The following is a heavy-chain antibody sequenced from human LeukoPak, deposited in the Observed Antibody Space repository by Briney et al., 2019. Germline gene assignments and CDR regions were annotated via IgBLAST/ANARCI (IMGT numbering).Heavy chain of an antibody. CDR2: INPIGGST. V-gene: IGHV1-46*01. CDR1: GYTCTSYY. D-gene: IGHD1-14*01. J-gene: IGHJ4*02. CDR3: ARADLSISRTENFDY. Sequence: GASVPVSREASGYTCTSYYMQWVRQAPGQGLEWMGIINPIGGSTSYAHKFQGRVTMTRDTSTSTVYMEMSSLRSEDTAVYYCARADLSISRTENFDYWGQGTPVTVSS.